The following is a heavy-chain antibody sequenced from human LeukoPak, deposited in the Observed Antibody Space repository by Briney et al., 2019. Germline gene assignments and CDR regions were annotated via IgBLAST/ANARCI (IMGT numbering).Heavy chain of an antibody. CDR2: IHSSGST. D-gene: IGHD2-15*01. V-gene: IGHV4-4*07. CDR3: ARGPTHGGTYFDP. Sequence: PSETLSLTCTVSGGFISNYYWSWIRQPAGKEPEWIGRIHSSGSTLYNPSLKSRVTVSVDTSKNQFSLRLTSATAADTAVYYCARGPTHGGTYFDPWGQGTLVTVSS. CDR1: GGFISNYY. J-gene: IGHJ5*02.